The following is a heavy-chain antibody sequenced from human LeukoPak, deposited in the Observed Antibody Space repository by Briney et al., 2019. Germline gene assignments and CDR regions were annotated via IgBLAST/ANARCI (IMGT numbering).Heavy chain of an antibody. Sequence: GGSLRLSCAASRFTFSSYNMNWVRQAPGKGLEWVSFISSSSGYIYYADSVKGRFTISRDNAKNSLYLLMNSLKTEDTAVYYCTKVLRGYSGYGMSNWFDPWGQGTLVTVSS. J-gene: IGHJ5*02. V-gene: IGHV3-21*03. CDR3: TKVLRGYSGYGMSNWFDP. CDR2: ISSSSGYI. CDR1: RFTFSSYN. D-gene: IGHD5-12*01.